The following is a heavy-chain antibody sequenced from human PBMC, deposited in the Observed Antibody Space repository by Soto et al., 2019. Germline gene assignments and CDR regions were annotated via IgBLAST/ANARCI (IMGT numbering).Heavy chain of an antibody. V-gene: IGHV3-7*01. J-gene: IGHJ5*02. CDR1: GFTFSNYW. D-gene: IGHD1-26*01. CDR2: INIDGTQK. Sequence: EVQLVESGGDLVQPGGSLRLSCAASGFTFSNYWMSWVRQAPGKGLEWVAVINIDGTQKDYVDSVKGRYTISRDKAKNSLLLQMDSQRVGDTALYYCAKDDPPCYSGPGAYPWGQGSLVTGSA. CDR3: AKDDPPCYSGPGAYP.